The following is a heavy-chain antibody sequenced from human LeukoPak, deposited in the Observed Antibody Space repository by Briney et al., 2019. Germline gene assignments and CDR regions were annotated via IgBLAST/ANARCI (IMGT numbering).Heavy chain of an antibody. CDR1: GYTFTSYA. V-gene: IGHV1-3*01. CDR3: GRSWPIVLVPAATANNWFDP. D-gene: IGHD2-2*01. CDR2: SNAGDANT. Sequence: GASVKVCCKASGYTFTSYAMHCVRQPPGQRLGSMGWSNAGDANTNHSQTFQARVTITTDTSASTACTALSSLRSLCTAVYDCGRSWPIVLVPAATANNWFDPWDQGTLVTVSS. J-gene: IGHJ5*02.